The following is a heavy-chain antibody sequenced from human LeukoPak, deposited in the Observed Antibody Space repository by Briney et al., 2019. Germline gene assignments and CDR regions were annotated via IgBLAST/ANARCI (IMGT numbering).Heavy chain of an antibody. J-gene: IGHJ4*02. CDR3: ARDLLTGYCSGGSCYPFDY. CDR1: GFTFDDSG. Sequence: PGGSLRLSCTASGFTFDDSGMSWVRQAPGKGLEWVSSVNWNGGSTGYADSVKGRFTISRDNAKNSLYLQMNSLRAEDTAVYYCARDLLTGYCSGGSCYPFDYWGQGTLVTVSS. CDR2: VNWNGGST. D-gene: IGHD2-15*01. V-gene: IGHV3-20*04.